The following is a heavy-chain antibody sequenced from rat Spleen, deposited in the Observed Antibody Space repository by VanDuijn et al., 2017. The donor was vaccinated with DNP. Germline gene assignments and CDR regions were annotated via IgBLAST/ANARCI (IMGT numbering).Heavy chain of an antibody. CDR2: ISYNGGTP. CDR1: GFTFSDYY. V-gene: IGHV5-20*01. J-gene: IGHJ3*01. CDR3: TTANSYGFAY. D-gene: IGHD1-2*01. Sequence: EVLLVESDGGLVQPGRSLKLSCAVSGFTFSDYYMAWVRQAPATGLEWVATISYNGGTPYYRDSVKGRFTISRDNAESSLYLQMDSLRSEDTATYYCTTANSYGFAYWGQGTLVTVSS.